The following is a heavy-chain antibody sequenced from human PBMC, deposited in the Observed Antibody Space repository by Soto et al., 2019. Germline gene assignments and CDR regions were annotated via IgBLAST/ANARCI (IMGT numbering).Heavy chain of an antibody. CDR2: ISSSSSYI. D-gene: IGHD1-26*01. CDR3: AMADIVGATTLDY. CDR1: GFTFSSYS. V-gene: IGHV3-21*01. J-gene: IGHJ4*02. Sequence: PGGSLRLSCAASGFTFSSYSMNWVRQAPGKGLEWVSSISSSSSYIYYADSVKGRFTISRDNAKNSLYLQMNSLRAEDTAVYYCAMADIVGATTLDYWGQGTLVTVSS.